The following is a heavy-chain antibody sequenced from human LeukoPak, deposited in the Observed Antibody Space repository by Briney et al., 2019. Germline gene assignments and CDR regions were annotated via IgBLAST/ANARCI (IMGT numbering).Heavy chain of an antibody. Sequence: ASVKVSCKASGYTFTSYGISWVRQAPGQGLEWMGWISAYNGNTNYAQKLQGRVTMTTDTSTSTAYMELRSLRSDDTAVYYCASGPDNYYYYGMDVWGQGTTVTVSS. CDR1: GYTFTSYG. J-gene: IGHJ6*02. V-gene: IGHV1-18*01. D-gene: IGHD1-14*01. CDR2: ISAYNGNT. CDR3: ASGPDNYYYYGMDV.